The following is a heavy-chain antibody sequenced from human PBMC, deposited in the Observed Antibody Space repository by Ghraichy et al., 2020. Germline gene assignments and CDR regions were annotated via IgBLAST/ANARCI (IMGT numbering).Heavy chain of an antibody. Sequence: SETLSLTCAVYGGSLSGYTHSWIRQPPGKGLEWVGEINHSGSTNYNPSLKSRVTISVDTSKNQFSLKVSPVTAADTAVYFCAREVGALPSGFDNWGQGTLVTVSS. J-gene: IGHJ4*02. D-gene: IGHD1-26*01. CDR1: GGSLSGYT. V-gene: IGHV4-34*01. CDR2: INHSGST. CDR3: AREVGALPSGFDN.